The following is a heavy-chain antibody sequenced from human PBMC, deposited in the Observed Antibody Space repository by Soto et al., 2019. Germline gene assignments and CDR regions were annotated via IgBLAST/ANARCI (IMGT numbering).Heavy chain of an antibody. J-gene: IGHJ4*02. CDR2: ISWDGDFL. CDR3: AKDGNGGSSLDH. D-gene: IGHD1-26*01. CDR1: GFKFDDYM. V-gene: IGHV3-43*01. Sequence: EVLLGESGGGVVQPGGSLRLSCEASGFKFDDYMMHWVRQAPGKGLEWISCISWDGDFLDYADSIKGRFTVSRDNSKNSLYLHMDSLKTEDTAFYYCAKDGNGGSSLDHWGQGNLVTVSS.